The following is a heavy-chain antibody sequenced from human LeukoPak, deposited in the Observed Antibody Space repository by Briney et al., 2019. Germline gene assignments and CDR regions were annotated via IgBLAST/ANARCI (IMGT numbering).Heavy chain of an antibody. Sequence: PGGSLRLSCAASGFTFSSYWMNWARQAPGKGLEWVAVIWYDGSNKYYADSVKGRFTISRDNSKNTLYLQMNSLRAEDTAVYYCARNSFQDNSDYYDSREYAFDIWGQGTMVTVSS. CDR1: GFTFSSYW. V-gene: IGHV3-33*08. CDR3: ARNSFQDNSDYYDSREYAFDI. J-gene: IGHJ3*02. CDR2: IWYDGSNK. D-gene: IGHD3-22*01.